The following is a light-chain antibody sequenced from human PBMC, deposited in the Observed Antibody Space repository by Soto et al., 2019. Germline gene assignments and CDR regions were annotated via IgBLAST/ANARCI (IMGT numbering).Light chain of an antibody. Sequence: EIVMIQSPLSLPVTPGEPASISCRSSQSLLYSNGYNYLNWYLQKPGQSPQLLIYLASNRAPGVPDRFSRSGSGTDFTLKISRVEAEDVGVYYCMQVIQVPWTFGQGAKVEIK. CDR1: QSLLYSNGYNY. V-gene: IGKV2-28*01. J-gene: IGKJ1*01. CDR2: LAS. CDR3: MQVIQVPWT.